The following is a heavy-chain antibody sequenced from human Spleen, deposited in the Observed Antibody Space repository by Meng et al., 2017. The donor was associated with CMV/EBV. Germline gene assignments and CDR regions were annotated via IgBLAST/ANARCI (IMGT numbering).Heavy chain of an antibody. V-gene: IGHV1-69*04. CDR2: IIPILGIA. Sequence: GSFSSNTSSGVRQAREQGLKWMGRIIPILGIANDAQKFQGRVTITADKSTGTVYMEMSSLSSEDTDVYYCARDFRNSGTGTTCWFDPWGPGTLVTVSS. D-gene: IGHD1-1*01. CDR1: GSFSSNT. CDR3: ARDFRNSGTGTTCWFDP. J-gene: IGHJ5*02.